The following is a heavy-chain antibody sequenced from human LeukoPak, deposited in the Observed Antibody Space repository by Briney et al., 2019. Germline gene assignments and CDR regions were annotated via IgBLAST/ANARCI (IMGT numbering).Heavy chain of an antibody. D-gene: IGHD6-6*01. V-gene: IGHV1-2*02. CDR1: GYTFTGYY. CDR2: INPNSGGT. J-gene: IGHJ4*02. Sequence: ASVKVSCKASGYTFTGYYMHWGRQAPGQGLEWMGWINPNSGGTNYAQKFQGRVTMTRDTSISTAYMELSRLRSDDTAVYYCARVDSSSPKLDYWGQGTLVTVSS. CDR3: ARVDSSSPKLDY.